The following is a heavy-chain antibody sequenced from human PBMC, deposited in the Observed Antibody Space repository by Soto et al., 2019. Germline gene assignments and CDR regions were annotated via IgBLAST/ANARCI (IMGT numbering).Heavy chain of an antibody. J-gene: IGHJ3*02. V-gene: IGHV3-23*01. CDR3: AKDHGYCSGGSCYSSVDAFDI. D-gene: IGHD2-15*01. CDR2: ISGSGGST. Sequence: SLRLSCAASGFTFSSYAMSWVRQAPGKGLEWVSAISGSGGSTYYADSVKGRFTISRDNSKNTLYLQMNSLRAEDTAVYYCAKDHGYCSGGSCYSSVDAFDIWGQGTMVTVSS. CDR1: GFTFSSYA.